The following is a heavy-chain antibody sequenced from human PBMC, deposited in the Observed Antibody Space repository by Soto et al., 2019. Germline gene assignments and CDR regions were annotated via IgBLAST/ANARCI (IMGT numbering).Heavy chain of an antibody. V-gene: IGHV3-73*01. Sequence: PGGSQRLSSTASGFTFSGSARHWVRQASGKGLEWVGRIRSKANSYATAYAASVKGRFTISRDDSKNTAYLQMNSLKTEDTAVYYCTRPVVPAAITGTPGYYYYMDVWGKGTTVTVSS. D-gene: IGHD2-2*01. CDR1: GFTFSGSA. CDR3: TRPVVPAAITGTPGYYYYMDV. CDR2: IRSKANSYAT. J-gene: IGHJ6*03.